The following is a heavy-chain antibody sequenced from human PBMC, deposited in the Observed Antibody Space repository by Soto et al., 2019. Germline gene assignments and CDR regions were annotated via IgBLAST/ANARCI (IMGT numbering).Heavy chain of an antibody. CDR2: ISQSGST. Sequence: SETLSLTCAVYDGSFSDYYWGWFRQPPGKGLECIGEISQSGSTNYNPSLKSRVTISLDTSKNQFSLKLSFVTAADTAMYYCARGLRASYGVRLSYYYYGMDVWGQGTTVTVSS. V-gene: IGHV4-34*01. CDR1: DGSFSDYY. CDR3: ARGLRASYGVRLSYYYYGMDV. D-gene: IGHD3-10*01. J-gene: IGHJ6*02.